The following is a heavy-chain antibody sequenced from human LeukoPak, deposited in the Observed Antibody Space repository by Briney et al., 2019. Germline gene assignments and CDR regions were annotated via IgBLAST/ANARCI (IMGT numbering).Heavy chain of an antibody. Sequence: GRTLRLSCAASGVTFSSYAMHWVRQAPGKGLEWVALIPYDGSNKYYADSVKGRFTISRDNFNNTLYLQMNGLRAEDTAEYYCARDKRRRFFDWLFIDYWGQGTLVTVSS. D-gene: IGHD3-9*01. CDR2: IPYDGSNK. V-gene: IGHV3-30*04. J-gene: IGHJ4*02. CDR1: GVTFSSYA. CDR3: ARDKRRRFFDWLFIDY.